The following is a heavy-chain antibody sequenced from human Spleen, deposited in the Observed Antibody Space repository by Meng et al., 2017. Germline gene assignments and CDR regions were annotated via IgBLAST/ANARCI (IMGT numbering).Heavy chain of an antibody. Sequence: QVQLVQSGAEVKKPGSSVKVSCKASGYTFPDYWLHWVRRAPGQGLEWMGRINPKSGDTHYAQRFQGRVTMTGDTSISTAYMELSGLRSDDTAMYYCATRGNPYLNCWGQGTLVTVSS. J-gene: IGHJ4*02. CDR2: INPKSGDT. CDR3: ATRGNPYLNC. CDR1: GYTFPDYW. V-gene: IGHV1-2*06.